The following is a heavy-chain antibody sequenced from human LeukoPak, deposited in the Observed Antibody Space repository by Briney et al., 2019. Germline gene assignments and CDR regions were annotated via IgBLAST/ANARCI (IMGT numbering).Heavy chain of an antibody. V-gene: IGHV5-10-1*01. CDR2: IDPSDSYT. D-gene: IGHD3-10*01. CDR1: GYSFTSYW. CDR3: ARPAYGSGSLGY. J-gene: IGHJ4*02. Sequence: GESLKISCKGSGYSFTSYWISWVRQMPGKGLQWMGRIDPSDSYTNYSPSFQGHVTISADKSISTAYLQWSSLKASDTAMYYCARPAYGSGSLGYWGQGTLVTVSS.